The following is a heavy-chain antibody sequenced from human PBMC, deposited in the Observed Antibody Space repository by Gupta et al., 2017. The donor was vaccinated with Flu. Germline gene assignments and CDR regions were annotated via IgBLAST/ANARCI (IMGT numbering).Heavy chain of an antibody. J-gene: IGHJ6*02. D-gene: IGHD4-11*01. Sequence: QVQLQESGPGLVKPSETLSLPCAVSGYSISRGYYWGWLRQPPGKGLEWIGSIYHSGSTYYNPSLKSRVTISVDTSKNQFSLKLSSVTAADTAVYYCASHRSSKEDPYYGMDVWGQGTTVTVSS. V-gene: IGHV4-38-2*01. CDR3: ASHRSSKEDPYYGMDV. CDR1: GYSISRGYY. CDR2: IYHSGST.